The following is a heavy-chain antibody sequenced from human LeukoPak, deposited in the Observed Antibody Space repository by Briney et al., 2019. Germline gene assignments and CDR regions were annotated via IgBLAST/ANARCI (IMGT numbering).Heavy chain of an antibody. Sequence: PSETLSLTCTVSGDSFTSVTDYWAWIRQPPGKGLEWIATADYSGGTYYNPSLESRVAISADMSKNQISLQLTSVTGADTAVYYCARAGGYGSGPGYWGQGTLVTVSS. CDR3: ARAGGYGSGPGY. CDR2: ADYSGGT. J-gene: IGHJ4*02. D-gene: IGHD3-10*01. CDR1: GDSFTSVTDY. V-gene: IGHV4-39*07.